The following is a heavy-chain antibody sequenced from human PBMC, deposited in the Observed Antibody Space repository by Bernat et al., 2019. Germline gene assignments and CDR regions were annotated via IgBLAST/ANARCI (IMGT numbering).Heavy chain of an antibody. Sequence: QVQLAESGGGVLQPGRSLRLSCAASGFTFSSYGMHWVRQAPGKGLEWVAVIWYDGSNKYYADTVKGRFTISRDNSKNTLYLQMNSLKTEDTAVYYCARGGWDPVAGQAVGMDVWGQGTTVTVSS. CDR2: IWYDGSNK. CDR3: ARGGWDPVAGQAVGMDV. J-gene: IGHJ6*02. D-gene: IGHD6-19*01. V-gene: IGHV3-33*01. CDR1: GFTFSSYG.